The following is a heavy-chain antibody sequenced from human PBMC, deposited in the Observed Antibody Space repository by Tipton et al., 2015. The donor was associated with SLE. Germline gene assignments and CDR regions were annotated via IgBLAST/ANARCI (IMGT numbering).Heavy chain of an antibody. Sequence: TLSLTCAVYGGSFSGYYWSWIRQPPGKGLEWIGEMDHSGITNYNPSLKSRVTISVDTSKNQFSLKLSSVTAADTAVYYCATIALAAAGSGWFDPWGQGTLVTVSS. CDR3: ATIALAAAGSGWFDP. J-gene: IGHJ5*02. CDR2: MDHSGIT. V-gene: IGHV4-34*01. D-gene: IGHD6-13*01. CDR1: GGSFSGYY.